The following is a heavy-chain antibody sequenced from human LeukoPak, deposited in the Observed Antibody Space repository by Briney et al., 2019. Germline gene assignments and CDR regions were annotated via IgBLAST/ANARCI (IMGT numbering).Heavy chain of an antibody. Sequence: PSETLSLTCAVYGGSFSGYYWSWIRQPPGKGLEWIGEINHSGSTNYNPSLKSRVTISVDTSKNQFSLKLSSVTAADTAVYYCARGPIGEVAAAGHSDYWGQGTLVTVSS. D-gene: IGHD6-13*01. CDR3: ARGPIGEVAAAGHSDY. V-gene: IGHV4-34*01. J-gene: IGHJ4*02. CDR1: GGSFSGYY. CDR2: INHSGST.